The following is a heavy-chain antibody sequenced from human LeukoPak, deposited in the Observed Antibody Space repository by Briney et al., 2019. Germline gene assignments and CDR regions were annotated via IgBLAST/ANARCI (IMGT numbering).Heavy chain of an antibody. CDR3: AELGITMIGGV. Sequence: GGSLRLSCAAFGFTFSDYWMSWVRQGPGKGLEWVASIKEDGSDKFYVDSERGRFTISRDNTKNSLDLQMNSLRAEDTAVYYCAELGITMIGGVWGKGTTVTISS. D-gene: IGHD3-10*02. CDR2: IKEDGSDK. CDR1: GFTFSDYW. V-gene: IGHV3-7*01. J-gene: IGHJ6*04.